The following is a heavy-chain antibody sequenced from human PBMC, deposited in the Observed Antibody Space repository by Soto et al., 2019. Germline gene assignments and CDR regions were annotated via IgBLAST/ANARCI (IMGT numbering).Heavy chain of an antibody. CDR3: ARRKWVATGNWFDP. D-gene: IGHD5-12*01. J-gene: IGHJ5*02. CDR2: IYYSGST. Sequence: QLQLQESGPGLVKPSETLSLTCTVSGGSISSSSYYWGWIRQPPGKGLEWIGSIYYSGSTYYNPSLKSRVTISVDTSKNQFSLKLSSVTAADTAVYYCARRKWVATGNWFDPWGQGTLVTVSS. V-gene: IGHV4-39*01. CDR1: GGSISSSSYY.